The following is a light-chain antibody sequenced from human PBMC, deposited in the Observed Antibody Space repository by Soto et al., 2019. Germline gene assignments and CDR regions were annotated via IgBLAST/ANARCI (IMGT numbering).Light chain of an antibody. CDR1: QRVSSSF. CDR2: GAS. Sequence: EIVLTQSPGTLSLSPGERATLSCRASQRVSSSFLAWYQQKPGQAPRLLIYGASSRATGIPDRFSGSGSGTDFTLPISRLEPEDFAVYYCQQYGSSSWTFGQGTKVEIK. CDR3: QQYGSSSWT. V-gene: IGKV3-20*01. J-gene: IGKJ1*01.